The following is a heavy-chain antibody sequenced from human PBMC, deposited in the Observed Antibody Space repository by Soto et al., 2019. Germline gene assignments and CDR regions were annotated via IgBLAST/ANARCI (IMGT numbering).Heavy chain of an antibody. CDR2: INHSGRT. D-gene: IGHD3-10*01. CDR1: GGSFSGYY. J-gene: IGHJ5*02. V-gene: IGHV4-34*01. Sequence: QVQLQQWGAGLLKPSETLSLTCAVYGGSFSGYYWSWIRQPPGKGLEWIGEINHSGRTNYNPSLKSRVTISIDTSKNQFSLKLNSVTAADTAVYYCARWATMIRGVANWFDPWGQGTLVTVSS. CDR3: ARWATMIRGVANWFDP.